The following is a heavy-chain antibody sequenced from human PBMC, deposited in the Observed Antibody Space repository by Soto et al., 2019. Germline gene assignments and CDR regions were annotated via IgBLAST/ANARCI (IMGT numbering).Heavy chain of an antibody. CDR2: IYRTGST. CDR3: ARETVVRYAQGGLPH. D-gene: IGHD1-1*01. CDR1: GGSVTTYY. J-gene: IGHJ1*01. Sequence: QVQMQESGPGLVKPSETLSLTCTVSGGSVTTYYWNWIRQTPGKDRGWVGYIYRTGSTNSNPSLKSRVTISIDTSKNQFARRLTSVTAADTAVYYCARETVVRYAQGGLPHWGYGTLVTVSS. V-gene: IGHV4-59*02.